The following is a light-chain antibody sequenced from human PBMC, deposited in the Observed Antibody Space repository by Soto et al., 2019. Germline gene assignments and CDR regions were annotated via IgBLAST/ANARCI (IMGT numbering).Light chain of an antibody. J-gene: IGKJ1*01. CDR3: QQHGSSRT. Sequence: EIVLTQSPGPLSLSPGKSATLSCRASQSISSSYLAWYQQRPGQAPRLLIYGASSRATGIPDRFSGSGSGTEFTLTISRLEPEDFAVYYCQQHGSSRTFGQGTKVDI. V-gene: IGKV3-20*01. CDR1: QSISSSY. CDR2: GAS.